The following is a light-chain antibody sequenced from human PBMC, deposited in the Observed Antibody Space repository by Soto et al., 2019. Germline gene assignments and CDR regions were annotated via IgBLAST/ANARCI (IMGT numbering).Light chain of an antibody. CDR1: SSDVGAYNY. Sequence: QSALTQPAYVSGSPGQSITISCTGTSSDVGAYNYVSWYQQHPGKVPKLMIYDVSDLPSGVSNRFSGSKSGNTASLTISGLQAEDEADYYCSSFTRSNSDVFGTGTKLTVL. J-gene: IGLJ1*01. CDR2: DVS. V-gene: IGLV2-14*03. CDR3: SSFTRSNSDV.